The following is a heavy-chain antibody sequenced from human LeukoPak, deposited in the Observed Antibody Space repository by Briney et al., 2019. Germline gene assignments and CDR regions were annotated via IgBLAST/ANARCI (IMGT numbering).Heavy chain of an antibody. CDR1: GFTFSAYA. J-gene: IGHJ4*02. CDR3: ARELGTGFDS. V-gene: IGHV3-30*03. Sequence: PGGSLRLSCEASGFTFSAYAMTWVRQAPGKGLEWVAVISYDGSNKYYADSVKGRFTTSRDNSKNTLYLQMNSLRAEDTAVFYCARELGTGFDSWGQGTLVTVSS. CDR2: ISYDGSNK.